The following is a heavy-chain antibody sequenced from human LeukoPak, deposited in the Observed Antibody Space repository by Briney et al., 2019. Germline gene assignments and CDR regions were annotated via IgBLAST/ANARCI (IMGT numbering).Heavy chain of an antibody. V-gene: IGHV3-74*01. CDR2: INTDGRTT. Sequence: GGSLRLSCAASGLTFSNYWMHWVRQAPGKGMVWVSGINTDGRTTVYADSVKGRFTISRDNAKNSLYLQMNSLRAEDTALYYCAKDIGIAVAGIGSTIDYWGQGTLVTVSS. CDR3: AKDIGIAVAGIGSTIDY. CDR1: GLTFSNYW. J-gene: IGHJ4*02. D-gene: IGHD6-19*01.